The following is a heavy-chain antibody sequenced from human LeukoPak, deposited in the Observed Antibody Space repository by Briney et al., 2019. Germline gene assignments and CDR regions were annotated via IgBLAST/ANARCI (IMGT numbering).Heavy chain of an antibody. J-gene: IGHJ4*02. D-gene: IGHD2/OR15-2a*01. V-gene: IGHV4-4*07. CDR1: GASVSTYF. CDR2: IYNGGST. CDR3: ANSISMDFEY. Sequence: SETLSLTCTVSGASVSTYFWNWIRQPAGKGLEWIGRIYNGGSTNYNPSPESRVTISIDRSKNQFSLKLTSVTAADTAVYYCANSISMDFEYWGQGTLVTVSS.